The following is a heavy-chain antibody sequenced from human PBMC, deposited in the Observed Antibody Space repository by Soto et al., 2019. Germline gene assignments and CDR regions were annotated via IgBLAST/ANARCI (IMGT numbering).Heavy chain of an antibody. V-gene: IGHV3-30-3*01. Sequence: GGSLRLSCAVSGFTFSSYAMHWVRQAPGKGLEWVAVISYDGSNKYYADSVKGRFTISRDNSKNTLYLQMNSLRAEDTSVYYCARAGAGCSGGSCYPSYYYYYGMDVWGQGTTVTVSS. CDR3: ARAGAGCSGGSCYPSYYYYYGMDV. D-gene: IGHD2-15*01. J-gene: IGHJ6*02. CDR2: ISYDGSNK. CDR1: GFTFSSYA.